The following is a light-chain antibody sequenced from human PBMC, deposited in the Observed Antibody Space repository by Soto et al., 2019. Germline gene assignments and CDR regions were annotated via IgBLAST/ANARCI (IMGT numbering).Light chain of an antibody. V-gene: IGKV1-13*02. CDR3: QQFNTYPIT. CDR2: DVS. Sequence: AIQLTQSPSSLSASVGDRVTITCRASQDIRGALAWYQQKPGKAPKLLIFDVSTLQSGVPSRFSGSGSGTDFNLTISSLQPEDFGTYYCQQFNTYPITFGQGTRLEIK. J-gene: IGKJ5*01. CDR1: QDIRGA.